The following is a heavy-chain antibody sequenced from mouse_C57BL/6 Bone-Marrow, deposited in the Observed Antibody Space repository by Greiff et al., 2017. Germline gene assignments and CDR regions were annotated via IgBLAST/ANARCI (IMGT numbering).Heavy chain of an antibody. V-gene: IGHV5-6*02. Sequence: DVKLVESGGDLVKPGGSLKLSCAASGFTFSSYGMSWVRQTPDKRLEWVATISSGGSYTYYPDSVKGRFTSSRDNAKKTLYLQMSSLKSEDTAMYYCARRGDSYYSYAMDYWGQGTSVTVSS. CDR2: ISSGGSYT. CDR3: ARRGDSYYSYAMDY. CDR1: GFTFSSYG. D-gene: IGHD2-12*01. J-gene: IGHJ4*01.